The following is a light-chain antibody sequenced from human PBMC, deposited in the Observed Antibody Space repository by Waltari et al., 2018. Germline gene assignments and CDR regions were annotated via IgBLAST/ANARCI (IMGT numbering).Light chain of an antibody. CDR2: GAS. Sequence: CRASQSVGRSLAWYQQKPGQAPRLLIYGASSRATGVPDRFSGSGSGTDFSLTISRLEPEDFAVYYCQHYVRLPVTFGQGTRVEIK. CDR3: QHYVRLPVT. V-gene: IGKV3-20*01. J-gene: IGKJ1*01. CDR1: QSVGRS.